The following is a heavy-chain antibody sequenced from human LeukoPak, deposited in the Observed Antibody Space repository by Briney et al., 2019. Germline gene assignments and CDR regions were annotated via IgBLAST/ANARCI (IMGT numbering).Heavy chain of an antibody. V-gene: IGHV3-30-3*01. CDR1: GFTFSSYP. D-gene: IGHD3-22*01. Sequence: GGSLRLSCAASGFTFSSYPMHWVRQAPGKGLEWVAVISYDGSNKYYADSVKGRFTISRDNSKNTLYLQMNSLRAEDTAVFYCARAPTPSDSSGYYLGYYFDYWGQGALVTVSS. CDR3: ARAPTPSDSSGYYLGYYFDY. J-gene: IGHJ4*02. CDR2: ISYDGSNK.